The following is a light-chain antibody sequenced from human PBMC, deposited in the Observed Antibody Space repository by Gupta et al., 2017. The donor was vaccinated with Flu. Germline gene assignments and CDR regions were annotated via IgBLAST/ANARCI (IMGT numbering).Light chain of an antibody. CDR3: QQYGESHWT. V-gene: IGKV3-20*01. CDR2: GAS. Sequence: EIVLTQSPDTLSLSPGARATLSCRASQTVSSNYIAWYQQKPGQAPRLLIYGASTRATGIPDRFSGSGSVTDFTLTVSRLEPEDSAVYYCQQYGESHWTFDQGTKVEIK. J-gene: IGKJ1*01. CDR1: QTVSSNY.